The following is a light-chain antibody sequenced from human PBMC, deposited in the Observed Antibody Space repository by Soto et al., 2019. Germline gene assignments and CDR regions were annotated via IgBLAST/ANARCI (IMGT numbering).Light chain of an antibody. CDR2: EVN. Sequence: QSALTQPPSASGSPGQSVAISCNGTSSDVGGYNYVSWYQQHPGKAPKLIIYEVNKRPSGVPDRFSGSKSGNTASLTVSGLQAEDEADYYCTSYAANINYVFGTGTKVTVL. CDR1: SSDVGGYNY. J-gene: IGLJ1*01. V-gene: IGLV2-8*01. CDR3: TSYAANINYV.